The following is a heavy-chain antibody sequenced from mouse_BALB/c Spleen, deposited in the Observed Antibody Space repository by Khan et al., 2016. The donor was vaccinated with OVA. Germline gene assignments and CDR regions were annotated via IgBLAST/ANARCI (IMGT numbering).Heavy chain of an antibody. CDR3: TILAYYYDSEGLAY. J-gene: IGHJ3*01. CDR2: VSTGGSYT. V-gene: IGHV5-6*01. CDR1: GFTFSTYG. Sequence: EVELVESGGDLVKPGGSLKLSCAASGFTFSTYGMSWVRQAPDKRLEWVATVSTGGSYTYYPDSVKGRFTISRDNAKNTLYLQMSGLRSEDTAMFYCTILAYYYDSEGLAYWGQGTLVTVSA. D-gene: IGHD1-1*01.